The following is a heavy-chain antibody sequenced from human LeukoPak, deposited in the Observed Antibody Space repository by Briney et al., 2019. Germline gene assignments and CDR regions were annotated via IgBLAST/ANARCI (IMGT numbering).Heavy chain of an antibody. D-gene: IGHD6-19*01. J-gene: IGHJ4*02. Sequence: GGSLRLSCAASGFTFSKYWMLWVRQAPGKGLESVSRINTDGSITYYADSVKGRFTVSRDNAKDTMFLQMNSVRAEDTAVYYCATKQWLAPPPDSWGQGRPGTVS. CDR3: ATKQWLAPPPDS. CDR2: INTDGSIT. CDR1: GFTFSKYW. V-gene: IGHV3-74*01.